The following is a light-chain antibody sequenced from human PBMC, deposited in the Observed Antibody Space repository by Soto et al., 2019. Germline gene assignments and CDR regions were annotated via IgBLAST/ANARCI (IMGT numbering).Light chain of an antibody. CDR2: EVS. V-gene: IGLV2-8*01. J-gene: IGLJ2*01. Sequence: QSVLTQPPSASGSPGQSVTISCTGISSDVGAYNYVSWYQQYPGKAPKLMLYEVSKRPSGVPDRFSGSKSGNTASLTVSGLQAEDEADYYCSACAGSSTLFGGGTKLTVL. CDR3: SACAGSSTL. CDR1: SSDVGAYNY.